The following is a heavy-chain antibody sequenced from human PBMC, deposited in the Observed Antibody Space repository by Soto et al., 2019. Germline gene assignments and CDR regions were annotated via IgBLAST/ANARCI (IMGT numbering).Heavy chain of an antibody. Sequence: VKVSCKASGYTFTGYYMHWVRQAPGQGLEWMGWINPNSGGTNYAQKFQGRVTMTRDTSISTAYMELSRLRSDDTAVYYCARSTSSSWYPPIDPWGQGTLVTVSS. CDR1: GYTFTGYY. V-gene: IGHV1-2*02. CDR3: ARSTSSSWYPPIDP. J-gene: IGHJ5*02. D-gene: IGHD6-13*01. CDR2: INPNSGGT.